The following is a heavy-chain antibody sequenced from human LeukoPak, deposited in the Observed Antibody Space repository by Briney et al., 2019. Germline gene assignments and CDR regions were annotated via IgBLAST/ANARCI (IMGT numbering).Heavy chain of an antibody. V-gene: IGHV3-33*01. CDR2: IWYDGSNI. CDR1: GFTFSTFG. CDR3: ARAGPNPRTAGLRN. D-gene: IGHD1-14*01. Sequence: GGSLRLSCAASGFTFSTFGMHWARQAPGKGLEWVAIIWYDGSNIHYADSVKGRFTISRDNSKSTLYLQMNSLRAEDTAVYYCARAGPNPRTAGLRNWGQGALVTVSS. J-gene: IGHJ4*02.